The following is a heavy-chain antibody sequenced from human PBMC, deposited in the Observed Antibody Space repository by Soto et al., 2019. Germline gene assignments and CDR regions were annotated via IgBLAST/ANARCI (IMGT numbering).Heavy chain of an antibody. CDR2: NYYSGST. J-gene: IGHJ4*02. D-gene: IGHD3-16*01. Sequence: QLQLQESGPGLVKPSETLSLTCAVSVGSISNSIYYWGWIRQPPGKGLEWIGSNYYSGSTYYNPSLKYRVTISLDTSKNQFALRLSSVTAADTAVYYCATGLGAVLHWGQGTQVTASS. CDR3: ATGLGAVLH. CDR1: VGSISNSIYY. V-gene: IGHV4-39*01.